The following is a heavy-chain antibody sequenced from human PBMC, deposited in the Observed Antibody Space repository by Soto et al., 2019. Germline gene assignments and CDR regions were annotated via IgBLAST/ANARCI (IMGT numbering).Heavy chain of an antibody. CDR3: ARGGQDEYSYGYLSYFDY. Sequence: PSETLSLTCTVSGGSISSGDYYWSWIRQPPGKGLEWIGYNYYSGSTYYNQSLKSRVTISVDTSKNQFSLKLSSVTAADTAVYYCARGGQDEYSYGYLSYFDYWGQGTLVTVSS. D-gene: IGHD5-18*01. V-gene: IGHV4-30-4*01. CDR1: GGSISSGDYY. CDR2: NYYSGST. J-gene: IGHJ4*02.